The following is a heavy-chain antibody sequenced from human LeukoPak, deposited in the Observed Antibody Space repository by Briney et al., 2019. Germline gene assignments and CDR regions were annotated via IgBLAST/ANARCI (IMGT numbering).Heavy chain of an antibody. J-gene: IGHJ3*02. D-gene: IGHD5-24*01. V-gene: IGHV3-53*01. CDR3: VKSAGKDGYRDVFDI. Sequence: GGSLRLSCAASGFTVSSNYMSWVRQAPGEGLEWVSVIYSGGSTYYADSVKGRFTVSRDNSKNTLYLQMNSLRAEDTAVYYCVKSAGKDGYRDVFDIWGQGTVVTVSS. CDR1: GFTVSSNY. CDR2: IYSGGST.